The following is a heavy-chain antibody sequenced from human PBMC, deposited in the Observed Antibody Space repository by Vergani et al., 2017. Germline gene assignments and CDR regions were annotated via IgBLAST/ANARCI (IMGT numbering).Heavy chain of an antibody. CDR3: AKDIVVVPAATDAFDI. Sequence: EVQLLESGGGLVQPGGSLRLSCAASGFTFSSYAMSRVRQAPGKGLEWVSAISGSGGSTYYADSVKGRFTISRDNSKNTLYLQMNSLRAEDTAVYYCAKDIVVVPAATDAFDIWGQGTMVTVSS. D-gene: IGHD2-2*01. CDR2: ISGSGGST. V-gene: IGHV3-23*01. J-gene: IGHJ3*02. CDR1: GFTFSSYA.